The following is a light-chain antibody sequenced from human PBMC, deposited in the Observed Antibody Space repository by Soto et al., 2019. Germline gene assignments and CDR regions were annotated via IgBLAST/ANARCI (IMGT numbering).Light chain of an antibody. J-gene: IGLJ1*01. V-gene: IGLV2-14*01. CDR2: EVS. Sequence: QSALTQPASVSVSPGQSITISCTGTSSDVGGYNYVSWYQQHPGKAPKLMIYEVSNRPSGVSNRFSGSKSGNTASLTISGLQAEDEADYYCSSYTSSSTPYVFGTGTKLTVL. CDR3: SSYTSSSTPYV. CDR1: SSDVGGYNY.